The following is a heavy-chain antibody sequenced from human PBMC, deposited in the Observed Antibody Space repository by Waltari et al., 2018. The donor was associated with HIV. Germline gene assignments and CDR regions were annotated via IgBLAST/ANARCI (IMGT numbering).Heavy chain of an antibody. V-gene: IGHV4-39*01. CDR3: ARHVVGTLMPRYFDL. CDR2: LSYSGNT. Sequence: QLQLQESGPGLVKPSETLSLMCSVPGGSITSRSYYWGWVRQPPGEGLEWFGSLSYSGNTYYNPSLKSRVTISTDTSKIQFSLKLTSVTGTDTAVYYCARHVVGTLMPRYFDLWGRGTLVSVSS. J-gene: IGHJ2*01. CDR1: GGSITSRSYY. D-gene: IGHD2-21*01.